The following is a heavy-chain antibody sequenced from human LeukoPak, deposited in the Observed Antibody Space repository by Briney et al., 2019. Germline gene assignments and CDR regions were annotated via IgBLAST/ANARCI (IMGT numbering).Heavy chain of an antibody. CDR1: GGFISSSNW. Sequence: SETLSLTCAVSGGFISSSNWWSWVRRPPGKGLEWIGEIYHSGSTNYNPSLKSRVTISVDKSKNQFSLKLSSVTAADTAVYYCARAGLYQNPSSVVVVAATPDAFDIWGQGTMVTVSS. V-gene: IGHV4-4*02. CDR2: IYHSGST. CDR3: ARAGLYQNPSSVVVVAATPDAFDI. J-gene: IGHJ3*02. D-gene: IGHD2-15*01.